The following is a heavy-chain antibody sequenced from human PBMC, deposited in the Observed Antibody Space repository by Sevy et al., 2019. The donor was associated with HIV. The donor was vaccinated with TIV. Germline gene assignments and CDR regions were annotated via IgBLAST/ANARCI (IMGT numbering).Heavy chain of an antibody. D-gene: IGHD5-18*01. V-gene: IGHV1-58*01. Sequence: ASVKVTCKASGFTFTSSAVQWVRQARGQRLEWIGWIVVGSGNTNYAQMFQERVTITRDMSTSTAYMELSSLRSEDTAVYYCAALAVDTAVLSYYGMDVWGQGTTVTVSS. J-gene: IGHJ6*02. CDR1: GFTFTSSA. CDR3: AALAVDTAVLSYYGMDV. CDR2: IVVGSGNT.